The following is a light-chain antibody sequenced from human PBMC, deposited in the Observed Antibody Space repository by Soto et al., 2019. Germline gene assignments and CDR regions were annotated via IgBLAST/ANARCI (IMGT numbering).Light chain of an antibody. J-gene: IGLJ3*02. V-gene: IGLV2-14*01. CDR2: DVS. CDR3: SSYTSSSTSVV. Sequence: QSALTQPASVSGSPGQSITISCTGTSSDVGGYNYVSWYQQHPGKAPKLMIYDVSKRPSGVSNRFSGSKSGNTASLTISGRQAEDESDYYCSSYTSSSTSVVFGGGTKVTVL. CDR1: SSDVGGYNY.